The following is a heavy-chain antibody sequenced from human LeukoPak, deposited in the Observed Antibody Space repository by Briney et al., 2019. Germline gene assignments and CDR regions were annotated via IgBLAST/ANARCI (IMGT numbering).Heavy chain of an antibody. CDR2: INPRGGST. Sequence: ASVKVSCKASGYTFTSYYLHWVRQAPGQGLEWMGMINPRGGSTSNAQKFQGRVTMTTDTSTSTAYMGLRSLRSDDTAVYYCARDVAAAGTPVADGGWGQGTLVTVSS. CDR1: GYTFTSYY. V-gene: IGHV1-46*01. J-gene: IGHJ4*02. D-gene: IGHD6-13*01. CDR3: ARDVAAAGTPVADGG.